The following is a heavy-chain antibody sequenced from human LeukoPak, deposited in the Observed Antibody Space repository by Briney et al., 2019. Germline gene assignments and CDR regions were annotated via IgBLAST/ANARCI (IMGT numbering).Heavy chain of an antibody. V-gene: IGHV4-34*01. D-gene: IGHD3-22*01. J-gene: IGHJ4*02. CDR1: GGSFSGYY. CDR2: INHSGST. Sequence: SETLSLTCAVYGGSFSGYYWSWIRQPPGKGLEWIGEINHSGSTNYNPSLKSRVTISVDTSKNQFSLKLSSVTAADTAVYYCARDLYYYDSSGYSVFDYWGQGTLVTVSS. CDR3: ARDLYYYDSSGYSVFDY.